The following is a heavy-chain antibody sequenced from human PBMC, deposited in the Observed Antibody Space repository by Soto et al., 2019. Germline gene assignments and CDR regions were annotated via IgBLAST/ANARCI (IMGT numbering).Heavy chain of an antibody. CDR2: IYYSGST. V-gene: IGHV4-31*03. CDR3: ASRYYYGSGSYYNGGY. Sequence: SETLSLTCTVSGGSISSGGYYWSWIRQHPGKGLEWIGYIYYSGSTYYNPSLKSRVTISVDTSKNQFSLKLSSVTAADTAVYYCASRYYYGSGSYYNGGYWGQGTLVTVSS. J-gene: IGHJ4*02. CDR1: GGSISSGGYY. D-gene: IGHD3-10*01.